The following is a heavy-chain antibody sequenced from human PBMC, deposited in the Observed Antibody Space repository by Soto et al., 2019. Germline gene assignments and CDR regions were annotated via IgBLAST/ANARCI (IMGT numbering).Heavy chain of an antibody. D-gene: IGHD1-26*01. V-gene: IGHV3-53*01. CDR3: ASGREILRDGAFDI. CDR1: VFTVSSNY. CDR2: IYSGGST. J-gene: IGHJ3*02. Sequence: GGSRRLSCAASVFTVSSNYMSCVRQAPGKGLEWVSVIYSGGSTYYADSVKGRFTISRDNSKNTLYLQMNSLRAEDTAVYYCASGREILRDGAFDIWGQGTMVTVSS.